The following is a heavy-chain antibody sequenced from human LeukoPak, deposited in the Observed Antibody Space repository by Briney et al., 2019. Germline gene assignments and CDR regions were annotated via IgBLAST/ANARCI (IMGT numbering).Heavy chain of an antibody. CDR2: ISAYNGNT. D-gene: IGHD6-13*01. V-gene: IGHV1-18*01. Sequence: ASVKVSCKASGYTFTSYGISWVRQAPGQGLEWMGWISAYNGNTNYAQKLQGRVTMTTDTSTSTAYMELRSLRSDDTAVYYCARDPAAYYYYYGMDVWGQGTTVTVSS. J-gene: IGHJ6*02. CDR1: GYTFTSYG. CDR3: ARDPAAYYYYYGMDV.